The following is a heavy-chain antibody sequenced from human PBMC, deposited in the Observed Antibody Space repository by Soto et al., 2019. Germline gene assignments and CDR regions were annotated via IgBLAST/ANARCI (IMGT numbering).Heavy chain of an antibody. CDR2: ISSSSGYM. D-gene: IGHD6-19*01. Sequence: PGGSLRLSCAASGFTFSTYSMNWVRQAPGKGLDWVSSISSSSGYMYYADSVKGRFTISRDNAKNSLYLQMNSLRAEDTALYYCAKDISKAVAGSRGGNWFDPWGQGTLVTVSS. CDR1: GFTFSTYS. CDR3: AKDISKAVAGSRGGNWFDP. V-gene: IGHV3-21*04. J-gene: IGHJ5*02.